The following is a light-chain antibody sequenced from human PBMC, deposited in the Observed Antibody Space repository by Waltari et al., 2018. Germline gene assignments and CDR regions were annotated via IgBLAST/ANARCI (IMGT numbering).Light chain of an antibody. Sequence: QSVLTQPPSASGTPGQRVTISCSGSTSNIGSNAVNWYQQLPGTAPKLLIYNNHQQRAGVPDRFSGSKSGTSACLAISVLQSEDEADYYCAAWDGSLDGVVFGGGTMLTVL. J-gene: IGLJ2*01. CDR1: TSNIGSNA. CDR2: NNH. CDR3: AAWDGSLDGVV. V-gene: IGLV1-44*01.